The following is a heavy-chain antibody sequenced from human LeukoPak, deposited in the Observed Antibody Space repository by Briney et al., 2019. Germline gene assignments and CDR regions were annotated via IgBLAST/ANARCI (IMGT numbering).Heavy chain of an antibody. D-gene: IGHD5-24*01. CDR1: GGSISSHY. J-gene: IGHJ4*02. CDR2: IYYSGTT. V-gene: IGHV4-59*11. Sequence: PSETLSLTCTVSGGSISSHYWSWIRQSPGKRLEWIGYIYYSGTTTYNPSLERRVTISVDTTKNQFSLKLTSVTAADTAVYYCARKRGWLQLRYFDYWGQGTLVTVSS. CDR3: ARKRGWLQLRYFDY.